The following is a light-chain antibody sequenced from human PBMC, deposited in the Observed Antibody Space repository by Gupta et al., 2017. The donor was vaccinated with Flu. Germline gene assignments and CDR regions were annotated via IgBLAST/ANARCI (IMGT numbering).Light chain of an antibody. V-gene: IGKV3-20*01. J-gene: IGKJ4*01. Sequence: EIVLTQSPGILSLSAGERATLSCRASQSVSNNYLAWYQQKPGRAPRLLIYGASSRATAIPDRFSGSGSGTDFSLTISRVEPEDFAVYYCQQYGSPPLTFGGGTKVEI. CDR1: QSVSNNY. CDR2: GAS. CDR3: QQYGSPPLT.